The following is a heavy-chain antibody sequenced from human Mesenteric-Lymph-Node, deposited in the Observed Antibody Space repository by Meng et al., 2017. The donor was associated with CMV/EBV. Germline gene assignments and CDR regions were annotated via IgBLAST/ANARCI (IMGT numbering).Heavy chain of an antibody. J-gene: IGHJ4*02. D-gene: IGHD6-19*01. V-gene: IGHV3-23*01. CDR2: ITGGGRTT. CDR1: GFTFSSYG. CDR3: AKAPGWPFYFDD. Sequence: GGSLRLSCAASGFTFSSYGMSWVRQAPGKGLEWVSAITGGGRTTYYADSVKGRFTISRDNSKNTVFLQMNSLRAEDTAVYYCAKAPGWPFYFDDWGQGTLVTVSS.